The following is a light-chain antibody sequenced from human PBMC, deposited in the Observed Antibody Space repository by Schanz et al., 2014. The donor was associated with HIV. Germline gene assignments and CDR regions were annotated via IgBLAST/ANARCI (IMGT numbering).Light chain of an antibody. J-gene: IGLJ2*01. CDR1: SSNIGSNA. CDR3: QSSDRSLRGVV. Sequence: QSVLTQPPAASGTPGQRVTISCSGSSSNIGSNAVNWYEQVPGTAPKLLIYSNDQRPSGVPDRFSGSKSGTSASLAITGLRTEDEAVYYCQSSDRSLRGVVFGGGTKLTVL. V-gene: IGLV1-44*01. CDR2: SND.